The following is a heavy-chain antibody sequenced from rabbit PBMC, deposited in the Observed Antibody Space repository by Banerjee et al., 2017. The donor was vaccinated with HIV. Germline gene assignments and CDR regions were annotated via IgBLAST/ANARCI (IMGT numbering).Heavy chain of an antibody. D-gene: IGHD2-1*01. CDR3: ARHSYDDYGDYGDFNL. Sequence: QSLEESGGDLVKPGASLTLTCTASGFSFSSSYYMCWVRQAPGKGLEWIGCIYSSSGSTYYASWAKGRFTISKTSSTTVTLQMTSLTAADTATYFCARHSYDDYGDYGDFNLWGQGTLVTVS. J-gene: IGHJ4*01. CDR1: GFSFSSSYY. CDR2: IYSSSGST. V-gene: IGHV1S40*01.